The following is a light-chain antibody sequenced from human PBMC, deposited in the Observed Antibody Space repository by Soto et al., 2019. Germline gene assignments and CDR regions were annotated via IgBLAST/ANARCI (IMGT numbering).Light chain of an antibody. V-gene: IGLV1-40*01. CDR3: AAWDDSLSGRVI. Sequence: QSVLTQPPSVSGAPGQRVTISCTESSSNIGAGYDVHWYQQLPGTAPKLLIYGNNNRPSGVPDRFSGSKSGTSASLAITGLQAEDEADYYCAAWDDSLSGRVIFGGGTKLTVL. CDR1: SSNIGAGYD. J-gene: IGLJ2*01. CDR2: GNN.